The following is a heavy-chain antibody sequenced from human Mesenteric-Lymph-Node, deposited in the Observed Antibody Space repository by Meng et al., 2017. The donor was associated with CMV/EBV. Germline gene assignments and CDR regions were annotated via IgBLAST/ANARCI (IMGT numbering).Heavy chain of an antibody. J-gene: IGHJ3*02. CDR3: ARDPGTSALNDAFDI. D-gene: IGHD1-7*01. Sequence: GGSLRLSCVVSGFTFSTYGMSWVRQAPGKGLEWVSGIIGGGSTDYADSVKGRFTISRDNSKNTLYLQMNSLTADDTAVYYCARDPGTSALNDAFDIWGQGTMVTVSS. V-gene: IGHV3-66*01. CDR2: IIGGGST. CDR1: GFTFSTYG.